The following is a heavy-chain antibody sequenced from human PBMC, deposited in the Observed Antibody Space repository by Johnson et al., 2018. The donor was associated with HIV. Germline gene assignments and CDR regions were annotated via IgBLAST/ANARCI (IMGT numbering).Heavy chain of an antibody. CDR1: GFTFSSYC. D-gene: IGHD1-20*01. CDR3: ARSPYNWSRGLYGAFDM. CDR2: IRYDGSNK. Sequence: QVQLVESGGGVVQPGGSLRLSCAASGFTFSSYCMHWVRQAPGKGLEWVAFIRYDGSNKYYADSVKGRFTISRDNSKNTLYLQMNSRRAEDTAVYYCARSPYNWSRGLYGAFDMWGQGTMVTVSS. J-gene: IGHJ3*02. V-gene: IGHV3-30*02.